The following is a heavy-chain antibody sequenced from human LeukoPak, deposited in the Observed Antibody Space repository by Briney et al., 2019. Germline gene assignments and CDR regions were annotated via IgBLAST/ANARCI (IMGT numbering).Heavy chain of an antibody. CDR1: GYTFTSYY. D-gene: IGHD6-19*01. J-gene: IGHJ5*02. V-gene: IGHV1-46*01. Sequence: ASVKVSCKASGYTFTSYYMHWVRQAPGQGLEWMGIINPSGGSTSYAQKFQGRVTMTRDTSTSTVYMELSSLRSEGTAVYYCARGIAVAGRQGNWFDPWGRGTLVTVSS. CDR3: ARGIAVAGRQGNWFDP. CDR2: INPSGGST.